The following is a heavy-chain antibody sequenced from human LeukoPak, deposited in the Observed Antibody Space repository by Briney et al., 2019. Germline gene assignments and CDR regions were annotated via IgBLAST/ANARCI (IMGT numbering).Heavy chain of an antibody. CDR1: GFTFRNYV. CDR3: ARGRGTMIVAVITHVWKQNWFDP. D-gene: IGHD3-22*01. V-gene: IGHV3-23*01. CDR2: ISGSGGST. J-gene: IGHJ5*02. Sequence: PGGSLRLSCAASGFTFRNYVIHWVRQAPGKGLEWVSAISGSGGSTYYADSVKGRFTISRDNSKNTLYLQMNSLRAEDTAVYYCARGRGTMIVAVITHVWKQNWFDPWGQGTLVTVSS.